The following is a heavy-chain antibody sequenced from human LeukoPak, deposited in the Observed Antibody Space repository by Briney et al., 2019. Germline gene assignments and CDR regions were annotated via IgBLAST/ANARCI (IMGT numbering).Heavy chain of an antibody. CDR2: INHSGST. CDR1: GGSFSGYY. J-gene: IGHJ1*01. V-gene: IGHV4-34*01. Sequence: SETLSLTCAVYGGSFSGYYWSWIRQPPGKGLEWIGEINHSGSTNYNPSLKSRVTISVDTSKNQFSLKLSSVTAAATAVYYCARGSYEPRNFQHWGQGTLVPVSS. CDR3: ARGSYEPRNFQH. D-gene: IGHD1-14*01.